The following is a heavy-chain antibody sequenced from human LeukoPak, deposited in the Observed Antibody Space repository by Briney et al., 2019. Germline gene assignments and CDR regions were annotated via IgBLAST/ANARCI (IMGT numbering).Heavy chain of an antibody. D-gene: IGHD3-16*02. V-gene: IGHV3-21*01. CDR2: ISSSSSYI. J-gene: IGHJ6*02. CDR3: ARVIGGYPYYYYGMDV. Sequence: GGSLRLSCAASGFTFSSDSMNWVRQAPGKGLEWVSSISSSSSYIYYADSVKGRFTISRDNAKNSLYLQMNSLRAEDTAVYYCARVIGGYPYYYYGMDVWGQGTTVTVSS. CDR1: GFTFSSDS.